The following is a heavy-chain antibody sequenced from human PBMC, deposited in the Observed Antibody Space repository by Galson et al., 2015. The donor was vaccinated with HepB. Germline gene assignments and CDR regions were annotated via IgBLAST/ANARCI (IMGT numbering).Heavy chain of an antibody. CDR1: GGSISSGGYY. J-gene: IGHJ3*02. CDR2: IYYSGST. CDR3: ARTYSSSPRGAFDI. D-gene: IGHD6-6*01. Sequence: TLSLTCTVSGGSISSGGYYWSWIRQHPGKGLEWIGYIYYSGSTYYNPSLKSRVTISVDTSKNQFSLKLSSVTAADTAVYYCARTYSSSPRGAFDIWGQGTMVTVSS. V-gene: IGHV4-31*03.